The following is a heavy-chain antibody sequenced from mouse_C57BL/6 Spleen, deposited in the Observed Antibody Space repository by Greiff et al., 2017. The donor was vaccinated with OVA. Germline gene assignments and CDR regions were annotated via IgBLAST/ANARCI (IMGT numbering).Heavy chain of an antibody. J-gene: IGHJ2*01. V-gene: IGHV1-55*01. D-gene: IGHD1-1*01. CDR1: GYTFTSYW. Sequence: VQLQQPGAELVKPGASVKMSCKASGYTFTSYWITWVKQRPGQGLEWIGDIYPGSGSTNYNEKFKSKATLTVDPSSSTAYMQLSMLTSEDSAVYYCAGNYGSSYDLAYWGQGTTRTVSS. CDR3: AGNYGSSYDLAY. CDR2: IYPGSGST.